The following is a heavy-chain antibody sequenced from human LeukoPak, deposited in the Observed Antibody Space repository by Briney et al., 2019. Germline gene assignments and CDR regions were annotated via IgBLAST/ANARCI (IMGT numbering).Heavy chain of an antibody. CDR3: AREGKWLQLRYFDY. Sequence: PGGSLRLPCAASGFTVSSNYMSWVRQAPGKGLEWVSVIHTGGSTYYADSVKGRFTISRDTSNNTLYLQMNSLRADDTAVYYCAREGKWLQLRYFDYWGQGTLVTVSS. D-gene: IGHD5-24*01. J-gene: IGHJ4*02. V-gene: IGHV3-53*01. CDR2: IHTGGST. CDR1: GFTVSSNY.